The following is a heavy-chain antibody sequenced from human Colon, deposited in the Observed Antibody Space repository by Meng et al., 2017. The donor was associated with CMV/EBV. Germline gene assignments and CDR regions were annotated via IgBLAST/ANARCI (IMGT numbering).Heavy chain of an antibody. Sequence: GYPFLTLLIQWVRQAPEQALKGLGQINPSRAETVYAQKFQGRVTMTNDPSTSTAYMELRGLTSNDTAVYYCVREDWGGGFDYWGQGTLVTVSS. V-gene: IGHV1-2*06. CDR2: INPSRAET. CDR3: VREDWGGGFDY. D-gene: IGHD7-27*01. J-gene: IGHJ4*02. CDR1: GYPFLTLL.